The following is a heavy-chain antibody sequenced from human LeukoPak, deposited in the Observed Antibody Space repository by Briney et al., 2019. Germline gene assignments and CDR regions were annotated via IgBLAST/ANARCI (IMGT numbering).Heavy chain of an antibody. V-gene: IGHV4-4*07. D-gene: IGHD3-22*01. CDR3: AAYYYDNSGYFH. Sequence: SETLSLTCTVSGGSISSYYWSWIRQPAGEGLEWIGHIYSTGSTNYNPSLKSRVTLSVDRSKNQFSLRLNSVTAADTAVYYCAAYYYDNSGYFHWGQGTLVTVSS. CDR2: IYSTGST. CDR1: GGSISSYY. J-gene: IGHJ4*02.